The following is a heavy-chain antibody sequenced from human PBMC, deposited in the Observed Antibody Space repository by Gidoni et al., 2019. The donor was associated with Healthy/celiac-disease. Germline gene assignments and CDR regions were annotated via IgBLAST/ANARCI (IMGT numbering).Heavy chain of an antibody. V-gene: IGHV4-59*01. CDR1: GGSISSYY. D-gene: IGHD2-21*02. CDR2: IYYSGST. Sequence: QVQLQESGPGLVKPSATLSLTCTVSGGSISSYYWSWIRQPPGKGLEWIGYIYYSGSTNYNPSLKSRVTISVDTSKNQFSLKLSSVTAADTAVYYCARGGGNSWRYFDYWGQGTLVTVSS. J-gene: IGHJ4*02. CDR3: ARGGGNSWRYFDY.